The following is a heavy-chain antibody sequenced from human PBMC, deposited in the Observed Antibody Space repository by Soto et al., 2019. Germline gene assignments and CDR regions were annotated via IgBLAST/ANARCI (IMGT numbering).Heavy chain of an antibody. J-gene: IGHJ4*02. CDR1: GFSLSTSGVG. D-gene: IGHD6-6*01. CDR3: AHMGPSSIAARLVNH. V-gene: IGHV2-5*02. Sequence: QITLKESGPTLVKPTQTLTLTCTFSGFSLSTSGVGVGWIRQPPGKALEWLALIYWDDDKRYSPSLKSRLTITKDTSKNQVVLIMTNMDPVDTATYYCAHMGPSSIAARLVNHWGQGTLVTVSS. CDR2: IYWDDDK.